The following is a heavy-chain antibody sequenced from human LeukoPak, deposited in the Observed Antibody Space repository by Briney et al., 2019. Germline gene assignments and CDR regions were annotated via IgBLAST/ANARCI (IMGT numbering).Heavy chain of an antibody. V-gene: IGHV1-58*01. CDR2: IVVGSGNT. D-gene: IGHD3-10*01. J-gene: IGHJ4*02. CDR1: GFSFTSSV. Sequence: SVKVSCKASGFSFTSSVVQWVRQARGQRLEWIGWIVVGSGNTNYAQKFQERVTITRDMSTSTAYMELSSLRLEDTAVYYCAADRAGSYLRFVYWGQGSPVTVSS. CDR3: AADRAGSYLRFVY.